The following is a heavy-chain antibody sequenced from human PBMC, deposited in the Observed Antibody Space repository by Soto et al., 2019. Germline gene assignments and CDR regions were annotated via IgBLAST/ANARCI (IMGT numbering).Heavy chain of an antibody. V-gene: IGHV2-70*10. CDR1: GFSLSSGGMC. Sequence: GSGPTLVNHTQTLTQTCTFSGFSLSSGGMCVSWIRQPPGKALEWIARIDWDDDKYYRRTLKTRLSISKDTSKNQVVLTMTNMDPVDTATYYCARTPRYCSGGSRYPWAFDVWGQGTEVTVSS. CDR2: IDWDDDK. J-gene: IGHJ3*01. CDR3: ARTPRYCSGGSRYPWAFDV. D-gene: IGHD2-15*01.